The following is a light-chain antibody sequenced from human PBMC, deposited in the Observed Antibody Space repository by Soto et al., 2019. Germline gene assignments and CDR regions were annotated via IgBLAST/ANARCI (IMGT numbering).Light chain of an antibody. CDR1: QSISNW. CDR3: QHYINFSGT. V-gene: IGKV1-5*01. J-gene: IGKJ1*01. Sequence: DIQMTQSPPTLSASVGDRVTITCRASQSISNWLAWYQQKPGKAPKLLIYDASTLQSGVSSRFSGSGSGTEFTLTISNLQPDDFASYYCQHYINFSGTFGQGTTVDI. CDR2: DAS.